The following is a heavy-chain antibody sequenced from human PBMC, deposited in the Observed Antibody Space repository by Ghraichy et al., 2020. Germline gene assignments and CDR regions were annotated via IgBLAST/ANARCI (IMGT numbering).Heavy chain of an antibody. CDR2: INQEGNEK. Sequence: GSLRLSCAASGFMFRSYWMSWVRQAPGKGPEWVANINQEGNEKYYVDSVKGRVTISRDNAKNLLYLQMNSLRADDTAVYYVARAYGGNSGYWGQGTLVTVSS. J-gene: IGHJ4*02. D-gene: IGHD4-23*01. CDR3: ARAYGGNSGY. CDR1: GFMFRSYW. V-gene: IGHV3-7*03.